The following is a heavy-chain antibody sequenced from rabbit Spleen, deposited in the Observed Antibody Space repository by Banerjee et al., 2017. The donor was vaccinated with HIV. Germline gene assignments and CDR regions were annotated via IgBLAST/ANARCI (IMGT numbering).Heavy chain of an antibody. CDR1: GFSFSSGYY. CDR2: IAGSSSGFT. D-gene: IGHD8-1*01. Sequence: QEQLVESGGGLVKPEGSLTLTCKASGFSFSSGYYMWWVRQAPGKGLEWIACIAGSSSGFTYSATWAKGRFTCSKTSSTTVTLQMTSLTVADTATYFCARDTGSSFSSYGMDLWGPGTLVTVS. CDR3: ARDTGSSFSSYGMDL. V-gene: IGHV1S45*01. J-gene: IGHJ6*01.